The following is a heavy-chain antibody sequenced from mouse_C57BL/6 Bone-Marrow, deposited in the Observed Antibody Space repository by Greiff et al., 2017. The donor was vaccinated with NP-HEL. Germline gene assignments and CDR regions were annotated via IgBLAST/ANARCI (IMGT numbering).Heavy chain of an antibody. Sequence: QVQLQQPGAELVKPGASVKMSCKASGYTFTSYWITWVKQRPGQGLEWLGDIYTGSGSTNYNEKFTRKATLTVCTCTSTAYMQLSSLTSEDSAVYYCARSRITTFPLGNWDPYDFDYWGQGTTLTVAS. CDR3: ARSRITTFPLGNWDPYDFDY. V-gene: IGHV1-55*01. CDR2: IYTGSGST. D-gene: IGHD4-1*01. CDR1: GYTFTSYW. J-gene: IGHJ2*01.